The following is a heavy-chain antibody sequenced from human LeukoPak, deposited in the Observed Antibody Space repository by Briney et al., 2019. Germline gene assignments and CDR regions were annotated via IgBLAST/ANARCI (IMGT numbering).Heavy chain of an antibody. CDR3: ARDDYYDSSGSGWGY. J-gene: IGHJ4*02. CDR2: ISSSSSYI. CDR1: GFTFSSYS. D-gene: IGHD3-22*01. Sequence: GGSLRLSCAASGFTFSSYSMNWVRQAPGKGLEWVSSISSSSSYIYYADSVKGRFTISRDNAKNSLYLQMNSLRAADTAVYYCARDDYYDSSGSGWGYWGQGTLVTVSS. V-gene: IGHV3-21*01.